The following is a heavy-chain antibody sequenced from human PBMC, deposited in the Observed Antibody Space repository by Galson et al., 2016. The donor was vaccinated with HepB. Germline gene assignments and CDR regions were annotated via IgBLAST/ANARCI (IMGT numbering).Heavy chain of an antibody. J-gene: IGHJ4*02. CDR3: ARLGHAAAADY. CDR2: FFYGRST. CDR1: GGSISSSNYY. D-gene: IGHD6-25*01. V-gene: IGHV4-39*01. Sequence: LSLTCTVSGGSISSSNYYWGWIRQSPGKGLEWIGNFFYGRSTYYSQSLKSRVTISVDSSQNQFSLQLTSVTAADAAVYFCARLGHAAAADYWGRGALVTVSS.